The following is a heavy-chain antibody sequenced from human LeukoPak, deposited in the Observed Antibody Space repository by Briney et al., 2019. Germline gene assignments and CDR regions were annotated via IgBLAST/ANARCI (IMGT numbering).Heavy chain of an antibody. D-gene: IGHD3-3*01. J-gene: IGHJ4*02. CDR1: GFTFSSYA. V-gene: IGHV3-23*01. Sequence: GGSLRLSCAASGFTFSSYAMSWVRQAPGKGLEWVSAISGSGGSTYYADSVKGRFTISRDNSKNTLYLQMNSLRAEDSAVYYCAKDTKRPTYYDFWWWGQGTLVTVSS. CDR3: AKDTKRPTYYDFWW. CDR2: ISGSGGST.